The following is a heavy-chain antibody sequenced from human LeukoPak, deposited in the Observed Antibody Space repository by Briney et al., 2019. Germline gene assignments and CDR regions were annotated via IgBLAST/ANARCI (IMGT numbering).Heavy chain of an antibody. CDR2: IYYTRST. J-gene: IGHJ4*02. CDR1: GGSISSYY. Sequence: SESLSLSCTVSGGSISSYYRSWIRQPPGKGLEWIGYIYYTRSTKYIASLKSRVTISVDTPKNQCSLKVSSVTAAYTAVYYCARLRPSIGAAGTFDYWGQGTLVTVSS. D-gene: IGHD6-13*01. V-gene: IGHV4-59*08. CDR3: ARLRPSIGAAGTFDY.